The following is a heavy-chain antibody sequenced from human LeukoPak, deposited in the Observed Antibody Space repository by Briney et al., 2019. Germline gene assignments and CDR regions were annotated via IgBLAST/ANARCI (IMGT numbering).Heavy chain of an antibody. J-gene: IGHJ6*03. Sequence: ASVKVSCKASGYTFTSYGISWVRQAPGQGLEWMGWISAYNGNTNYAQKLQGRVTMTTDTSTSTAYMELRSLRSDDTAMYYCATVPYGDLGYYYYYMDVWGKGTTVTISS. D-gene: IGHD4-17*01. V-gene: IGHV1-18*01. CDR1: GYTFTSYG. CDR2: ISAYNGNT. CDR3: ATVPYGDLGYYYYYMDV.